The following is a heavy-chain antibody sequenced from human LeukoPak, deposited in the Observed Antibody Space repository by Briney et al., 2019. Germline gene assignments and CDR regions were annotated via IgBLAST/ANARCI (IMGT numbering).Heavy chain of an antibody. V-gene: IGHV3-9*01. CDR1: GFTFDDYA. CDR2: VSWNSGSI. D-gene: IGHD6-13*01. J-gene: IGHJ5*02. CDR3: AKGSAAGIRNWFDP. Sequence: SLRLSCAASGFTFDDYAMHWVRQAPGKGLEWVSGVSWNSGSIGYADSVKGRFTISRDNAKNSLYLQMNSLRAEDTALYYCAKGSAAGIRNWFDPWGQGTLVTVSS.